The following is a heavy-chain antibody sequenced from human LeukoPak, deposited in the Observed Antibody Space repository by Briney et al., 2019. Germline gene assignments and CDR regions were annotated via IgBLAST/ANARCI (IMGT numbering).Heavy chain of an antibody. J-gene: IGHJ3*02. Sequence: GGSLRLSCAASGFTFSIFGMHWVRQAPGKGLEWVAFIRSEGTNKYYPDSVEGRFAVSRDNSKNTLFLQMNSLRPEDTAVYYCAKDPSNASRTLDIWGQGTLVIVSA. CDR2: IRSEGTNK. CDR1: GFTFSIFG. V-gene: IGHV3-30*02. D-gene: IGHD3-16*01. CDR3: AKDPSNASRTLDI.